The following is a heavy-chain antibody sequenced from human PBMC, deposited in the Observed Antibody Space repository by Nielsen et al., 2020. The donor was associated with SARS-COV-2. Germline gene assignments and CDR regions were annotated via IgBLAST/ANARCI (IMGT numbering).Heavy chain of an antibody. Sequence: ASVKVSCKASGYTFTSYDINWVRQATGQGLEWMGWMNPNSGNTGYAQKFQGRVTMTTDTSTSTAYMELRSLRSEDTAVYYCARTSRDITIFGVVIRLGYWGQGTLVTVSS. J-gene: IGHJ4*02. CDR3: ARTSRDITIFGVVIRLGY. CDR2: MNPNSGNT. D-gene: IGHD3-3*01. CDR1: GYTFTSYD. V-gene: IGHV1-8*01.